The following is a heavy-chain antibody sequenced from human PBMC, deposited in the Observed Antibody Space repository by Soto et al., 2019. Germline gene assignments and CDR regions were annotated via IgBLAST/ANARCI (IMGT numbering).Heavy chain of an antibody. CDR2: IDWDDDK. CDR1: GFSLSTNAMC. CDR3: ARNKEDSSGYYPSFDY. D-gene: IGHD3-22*01. V-gene: IGHV2-70*17. Sequence: GSGPTLVNPTQTLTLTCTVSGFSLSTNAMCVSWIRQPPGRALEWLARIDWDDDKFYSSSLKTRLTISKDTSKNQVVLTMTNMDPVDTATYYCARNKEDSSGYYPSFDYWGQGTLVTVSS. J-gene: IGHJ4*02.